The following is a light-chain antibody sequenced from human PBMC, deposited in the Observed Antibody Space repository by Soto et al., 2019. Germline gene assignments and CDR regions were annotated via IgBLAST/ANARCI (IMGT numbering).Light chain of an antibody. CDR1: QSISSW. Sequence: DIQMTQSPSTPSASVGGRVTITCRASQSISSWLAWYQQKPGTAPKLLIYKASSLESGVPSRFSGSGSGTEFTLTISSLQPDDFATYYCQQYVKAFRSFGQGTKVDIK. V-gene: IGKV1-5*03. CDR2: KAS. J-gene: IGKJ1*01. CDR3: QQYVKAFRS.